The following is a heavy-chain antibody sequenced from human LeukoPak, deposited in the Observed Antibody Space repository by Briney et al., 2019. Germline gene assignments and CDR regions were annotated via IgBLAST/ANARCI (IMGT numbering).Heavy chain of an antibody. J-gene: IGHJ5*02. D-gene: IGHD2-2*01. CDR2: IYHSGST. CDR1: GGSISSYY. Sequence: PSETLSLTCTVSGGSISSYYWSWIRQPPGKGLEWIGYIYHSGSTNYNPSLKSRVTISVDTSKNQFSLKLSSVTAADTAVYYCVRGGADIVVVPADWFDPWGQGTLVTVSS. V-gene: IGHV4-59*01. CDR3: VRGGADIVVVPADWFDP.